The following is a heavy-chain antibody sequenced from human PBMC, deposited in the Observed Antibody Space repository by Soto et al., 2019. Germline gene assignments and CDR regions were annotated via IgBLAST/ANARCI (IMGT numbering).Heavy chain of an antibody. D-gene: IGHD3-3*01. CDR2: IVVGSGNT. CDR1: GFTFTSSA. Sequence: SVKVSCKASGFTFTSSAVQWVRQARGQRLEWIGWIVVGSGNTNYAQKFQERVTITRDMSTSTAYMELSSLRSEDTAVYYCAAAWGDFWSGYYHYYYYGMDVWGQGPTVTVSS. CDR3: AAAWGDFWSGYYHYYYYGMDV. J-gene: IGHJ6*02. V-gene: IGHV1-58*01.